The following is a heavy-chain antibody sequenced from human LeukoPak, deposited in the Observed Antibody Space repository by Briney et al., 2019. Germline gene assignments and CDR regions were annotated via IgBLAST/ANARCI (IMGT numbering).Heavy chain of an antibody. CDR2: IIAILGIA. CDR3: AREMVGLMWGAGLN. V-gene: IGHV1-69*10. Sequence: ASVKVSCKDSGGTFSSYTIRWVRQAPGQGGGWMGRIIAILGIANYAQKFQGRVTITADKSTSTAYMELSSLRSEDTAVYYCAREMVGLMWGAGLNWGQGTLVTVSS. D-gene: IGHD1-26*01. CDR1: GGTFSSYT. J-gene: IGHJ4*02.